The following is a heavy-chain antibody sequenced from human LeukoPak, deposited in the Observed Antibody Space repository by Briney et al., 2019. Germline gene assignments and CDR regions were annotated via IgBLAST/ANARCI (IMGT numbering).Heavy chain of an antibody. V-gene: IGHV3-21*01. Sequence: GGSLRLSCAASGFTFSSYSMNWVRQAPGKGLEWVSSISSSSSYIYYADSVKGRFTISRDNAKNSLYLQMNSLRAEDTAVYYCAREGGAYSYGTPNFDYWGQGTLVTVSS. CDR1: GFTFSSYS. J-gene: IGHJ4*02. D-gene: IGHD5-18*01. CDR3: AREGGAYSYGTPNFDY. CDR2: ISSSSSYI.